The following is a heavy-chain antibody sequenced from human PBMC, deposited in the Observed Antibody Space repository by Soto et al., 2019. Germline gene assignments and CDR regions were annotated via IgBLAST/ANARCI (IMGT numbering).Heavy chain of an antibody. CDR1: GGSISSGGYY. CDR3: ASIVSSAHGEFSD. J-gene: IGHJ4*02. Sequence: QVQLQESGPGLVKPSQTLSLTCTVSGGSISSGGYYWSWIRQHPGKGLEWIGYIYYSGSTYYNPFLQSRVTISVDTSKNQFSLKLSSVTAADTAVYYCASIVSSAHGEFSDWGQGTLVTVSS. V-gene: IGHV4-31*03. CDR2: IYYSGST. D-gene: IGHD3-10*01.